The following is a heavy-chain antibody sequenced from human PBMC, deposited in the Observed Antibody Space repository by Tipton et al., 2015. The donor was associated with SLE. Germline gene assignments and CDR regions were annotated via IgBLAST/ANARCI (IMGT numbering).Heavy chain of an antibody. CDR3: AKDTGRGFFDL. D-gene: IGHD3-10*01. CDR1: GFTFSAYA. V-gene: IGHV3-23*03. CDR2: IYSGDRST. Sequence: LRLSCAASGFTFSAYAMSWVRQAPGKGLEWVSVIYSGDRSTYYGDSVKGRFTVSRDNSRNTLYLQMNSLRGDDTAVYYCAKDTGRGFFDLWGRGALVTVSS. J-gene: IGHJ2*01.